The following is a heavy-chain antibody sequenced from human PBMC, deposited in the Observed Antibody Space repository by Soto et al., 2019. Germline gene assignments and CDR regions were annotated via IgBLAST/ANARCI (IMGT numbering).Heavy chain of an antibody. CDR3: ARKVYYYDSSPAGWFAP. CDR2: IKQDGSEK. D-gene: IGHD3-22*01. CDR1: GFTFSSSW. J-gene: IGHJ5*02. Sequence: EVQLVESGGGLVQPGGSLRLSCAASGFTFSSSWMSWVRQAPGKGLEWVANIKQDGSEKNYVDSVKGRFTISRDNAKNSLYLQMNSLRAEDTAVYYCARKVYYYDSSPAGWFAPWGQGTLVTVSS. V-gene: IGHV3-7*04.